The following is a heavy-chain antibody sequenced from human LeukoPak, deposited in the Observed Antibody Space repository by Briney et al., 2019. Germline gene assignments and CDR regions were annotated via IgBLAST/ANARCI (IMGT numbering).Heavy chain of an antibody. J-gene: IGHJ4*02. CDR1: GFTFSNYA. Sequence: PGGSLRLSCAASGFTFSNYAMSWVRQAPGKGLEWVSAISAVNNSTYYADSVKGRFTISRDNSKNTLYLQMNSLSAEDTAIYYCAKDQITMLVFDYWGQGTLVTVSS. V-gene: IGHV3-23*01. CDR3: AKDQITMLVFDY. CDR2: ISAVNNST. D-gene: IGHD3-16*01.